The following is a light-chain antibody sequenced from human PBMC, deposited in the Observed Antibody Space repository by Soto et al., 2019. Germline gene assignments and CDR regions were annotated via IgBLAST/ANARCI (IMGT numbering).Light chain of an antibody. CDR1: QSVSSY. J-gene: IGKJ4*01. V-gene: IGKV3-11*01. CDR2: DAS. CDR3: QQRSNWT. Sequence: EIVLTQSPATLSLSPGERATLSCRASQSVSSYLAWYQQKPGQAPRLLIYDASNRATGITARFSGSGSGTDFTLTISSLEPEDFAVYYRQQRSNWTFGGGTKVEIK.